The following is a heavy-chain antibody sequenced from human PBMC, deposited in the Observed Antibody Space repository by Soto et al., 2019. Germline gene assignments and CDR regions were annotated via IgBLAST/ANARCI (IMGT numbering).Heavy chain of an antibody. CDR3: ARAFRGMVIYYFDY. Sequence: PGGSPRLSCAASGFTFSSYSMNWVRQAPGKGLEWVSYISSSSSTIYYADSVKGRFTISRDNAKNSLYLQMNSLRDEDTAVYYCARAFRGMVIYYFDYWGQGTLVTVSS. D-gene: IGHD5-18*01. V-gene: IGHV3-48*02. CDR1: GFTFSSYS. CDR2: ISSSSSTI. J-gene: IGHJ4*02.